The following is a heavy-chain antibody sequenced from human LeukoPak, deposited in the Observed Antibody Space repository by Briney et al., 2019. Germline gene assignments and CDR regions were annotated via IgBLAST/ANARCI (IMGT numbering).Heavy chain of an antibody. J-gene: IGHJ4*02. V-gene: IGHV4-39*07. CDR2: IYYSGST. CDR3: ARVSSAAGDY. D-gene: IGHD6-13*01. Sequence: SETLSLTCTVSGGSVSSSFYYWGWIRQPPGKGLEWIGSIYYSGSTYYNPSLKSRVTISVDTSKNQFSLKLSSVTAADTAVYYCARVSSAAGDYWGQGTLVTVSS. CDR1: GGSVSSSFYY.